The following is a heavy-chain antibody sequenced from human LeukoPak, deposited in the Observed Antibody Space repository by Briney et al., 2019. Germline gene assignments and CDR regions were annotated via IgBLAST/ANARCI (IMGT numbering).Heavy chain of an antibody. J-gene: IGHJ5*02. V-gene: IGHV4-39*01. D-gene: IGHD3-3*01. CDR1: GGSISSSSYY. CDR3: ARPYYDFWSGYYGTPSWFDP. Sequence: SETLSLTCTVSGGSISSSSYYWGWIRQPPGKGLEWIGSIYYSGSTYYNPSLKSRVTISVDTSKNQFSLKLSSVTAADTAVYYCARPYYDFWSGYYGTPSWFDPWGQGTLVTVSS. CDR2: IYYSGST.